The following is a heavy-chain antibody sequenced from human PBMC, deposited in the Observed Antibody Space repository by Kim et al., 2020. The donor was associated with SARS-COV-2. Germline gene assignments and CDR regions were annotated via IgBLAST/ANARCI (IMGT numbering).Heavy chain of an antibody. D-gene: IGHD1-1*01. CDR1: GFTFSSFA. Sequence: GGSLRLSCAASGFTFSSFAMNWVRQAPGKGLEWVSGISDSGDNTFYAESVKGRFTISRDKDRDRLYLQMNRLRADDTAVYFCAKVVQDIRRYYYAMDVWG. V-gene: IGHV3-23*01. CDR3: AKVVQDIRRYYYAMDV. J-gene: IGHJ6*01. CDR2: ISDSGDNT.